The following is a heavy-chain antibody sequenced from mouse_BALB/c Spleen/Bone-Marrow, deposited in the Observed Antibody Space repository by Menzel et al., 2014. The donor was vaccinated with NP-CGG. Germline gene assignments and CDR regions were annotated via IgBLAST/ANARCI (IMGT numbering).Heavy chain of an antibody. Sequence: EVHLVESGGGLVQPGGSMKLSCVASGFTFSNYWMNWVRQSPEKGLEWVAEIRLKSNNYATHYAESVKGRFTISRDGSKSSVYLQMNNLRAEDTGIYYCTWFAYWGQGTLVTVSA. J-gene: IGHJ3*01. V-gene: IGHV6-6*02. CDR3: TWFAY. CDR2: IRLKSNNYAT. CDR1: GFTFSNYW.